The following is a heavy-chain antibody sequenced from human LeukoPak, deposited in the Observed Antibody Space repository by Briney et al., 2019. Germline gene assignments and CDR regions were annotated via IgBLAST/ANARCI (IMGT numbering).Heavy chain of an antibody. D-gene: IGHD1-26*01. J-gene: IGHJ4*02. V-gene: IGHV1-18*01. Sequence: ASVKVSCKASGYTFTSYGISWVRQAPGQGLEWMGWISAYNGNTNYAQKLQGRVTTTTDTSTSTAYRELRSLRSDDTAEDYCARGSYESYSFDYWGQGTLVTVSS. CDR3: ARGSYESYSFDY. CDR1: GYTFTSYG. CDR2: ISAYNGNT.